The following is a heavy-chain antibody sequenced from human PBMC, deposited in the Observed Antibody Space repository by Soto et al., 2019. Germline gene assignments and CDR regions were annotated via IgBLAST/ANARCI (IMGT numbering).Heavy chain of an antibody. D-gene: IGHD2-8*01. CDR2: IIPILGTT. J-gene: IGHJ5*02. CDR3: AKKNPHGDSNKAWLDP. CDR1: GGTFISSA. Sequence: QVQLLQAGTELRQPGSSVTISCTPSGGTFISSAFAWVRQAPGGRIEWMGGIIPILGTTKYAEKFLGRVTIRADDPSRTAFLELSSLTVDDTAVYFCAKKNPHGDSNKAWLDPWGQGTLVTDST. V-gene: IGHV1-69*01.